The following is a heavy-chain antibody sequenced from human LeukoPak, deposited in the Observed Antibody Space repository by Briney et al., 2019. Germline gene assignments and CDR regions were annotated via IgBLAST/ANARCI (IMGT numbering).Heavy chain of an antibody. J-gene: IGHJ4*02. V-gene: IGHV4-30-2*01. Sequence: SETLSLTCAVSGGSISSGGLSWSWIRQPPGKGLEWIGYIYHSGSTYYNPSLKSRVTISVDRSKNQFSLKLTSVTAADTAVYYCASGGYSSRWSPFDYWGQGTLVTVSS. D-gene: IGHD6-13*01. CDR3: ASGGYSSRWSPFDY. CDR2: IYHSGST. CDR1: GGSISSGGLS.